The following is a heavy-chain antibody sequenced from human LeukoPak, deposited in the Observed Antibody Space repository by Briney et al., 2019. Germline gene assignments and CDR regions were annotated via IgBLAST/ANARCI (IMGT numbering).Heavy chain of an antibody. CDR1: GFTFSSYA. J-gene: IGHJ4*02. D-gene: IGHD3-10*01. CDR3: AKDGAYYGSGSYSGY. V-gene: IGHV3-23*01. CDR2: ISGSGGST. Sequence: GGSLRLSCAASGFTFSSYAMSWVRQAPGKGLEWVSAISGSGGSTYYADSVKGRFTISRDNSKNTLYLQMNSLRAEDTAVYYCAKDGAYYGSGSYSGYWGQGTLVTVSS.